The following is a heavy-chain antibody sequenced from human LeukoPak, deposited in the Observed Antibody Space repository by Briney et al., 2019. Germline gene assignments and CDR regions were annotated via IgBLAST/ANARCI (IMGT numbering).Heavy chain of an antibody. CDR1: GFTFSSHS. CDR2: ISSSSSYI. J-gene: IGHJ4*02. V-gene: IGHV3-21*01. D-gene: IGHD3-22*01. Sequence: GGSLRLSCAASGFTFSSHSMNWVRQAPGKGLEWVSSISSSSSYIYYADSVKGRFTISRDNAKNSLYLQMNSLRAEDTAVYYCARDHRGGTYYYDSSGYYDYWGQGTLVTVSS. CDR3: ARDHRGGTYYYDSSGYYDY.